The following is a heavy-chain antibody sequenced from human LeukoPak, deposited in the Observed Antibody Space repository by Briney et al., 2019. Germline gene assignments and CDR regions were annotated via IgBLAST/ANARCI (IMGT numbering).Heavy chain of an antibody. J-gene: IGHJ4*02. Sequence: GGSLRLSCAASAFSVGSNYMTWVRQAPGKCLEWVSGISWNSGSIVYADSVKGRFTISRDNAKNSLYLQMNSLRAEDMALYYCAKTPIYSSSPNYFDYWGQGTLVTVSS. V-gene: IGHV3-9*03. CDR1: AFSVGSNY. D-gene: IGHD6-13*01. CDR3: AKTPIYSSSPNYFDY. CDR2: ISWNSGSI.